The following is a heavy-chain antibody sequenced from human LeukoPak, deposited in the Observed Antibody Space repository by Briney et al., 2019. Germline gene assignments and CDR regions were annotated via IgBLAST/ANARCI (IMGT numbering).Heavy chain of an antibody. CDR2: IIPIFGTA. Sequence: SVKVSCKASGGTFSSYAISWVRQAPGQGLEWMGGIIPIFGTANYAQKFQGRVTITADESSSTAYMELSSLRSEDTAVYYCATGTPHYYDSSGYFLSGFDYWGQGTLVTVSS. CDR1: GGTFSSYA. CDR3: ATGTPHYYDSSGYFLSGFDY. J-gene: IGHJ4*02. V-gene: IGHV1-69*01. D-gene: IGHD3-22*01.